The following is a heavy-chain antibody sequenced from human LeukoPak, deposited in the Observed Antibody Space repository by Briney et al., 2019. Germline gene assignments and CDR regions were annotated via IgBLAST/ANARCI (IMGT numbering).Heavy chain of an antibody. CDR3: AKADNDSPGYTNYFDY. Sequence: GGSPRLSCAASGFTFSSYAMGWVRQAPGKGLEWVSSISGSGAGTYYADSVKGRCTISRDNSKNTLYLQMNSLRAEDTAVYYCAKADNDSPGYTNYFDYWGQGTLVTVSS. V-gene: IGHV3-23*01. CDR1: GFTFSSYA. CDR2: ISGSGAGT. J-gene: IGHJ4*02. D-gene: IGHD3-22*01.